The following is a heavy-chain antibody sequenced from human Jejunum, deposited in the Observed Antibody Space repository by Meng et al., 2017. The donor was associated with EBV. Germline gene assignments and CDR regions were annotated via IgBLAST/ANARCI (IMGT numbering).Heavy chain of an antibody. CDR3: ARDPAYPRGLFNS. CDR1: GDSISNGDYY. J-gene: IGHJ4*02. CDR2: IHRGGST. Sequence: QLQLQESGPGLVKPSXALSPSCTVSGDSISNGDYYWDWIRQSPGKGLEWIASIHRGGSTYYDPSLKSRVTISLDTSKNQFSLKLNSVTAADTAVYYCARDPAYPRGLFNSWGQGTLVTVSS. D-gene: IGHD3-10*01. V-gene: IGHV4-39*07.